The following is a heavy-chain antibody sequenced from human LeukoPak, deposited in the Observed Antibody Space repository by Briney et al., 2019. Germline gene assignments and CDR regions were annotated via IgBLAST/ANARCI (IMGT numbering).Heavy chain of an antibody. Sequence: GASVKVSCKASGYTFTDYYMHWVRQAPGQGLEWMGWTNPNSGDTNYAQKFQGRVTMTRDTSITTAYMELSRLKSDDTAVYFCARPPTFGGVNPFDYWGQGTLVTVSS. V-gene: IGHV1-2*02. CDR2: TNPNSGDT. D-gene: IGHD3-16*01. CDR1: GYTFTDYY. CDR3: ARPPTFGGVNPFDY. J-gene: IGHJ4*02.